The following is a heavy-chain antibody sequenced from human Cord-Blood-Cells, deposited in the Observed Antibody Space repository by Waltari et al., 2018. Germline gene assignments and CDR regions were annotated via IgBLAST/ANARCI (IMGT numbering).Heavy chain of an antibody. J-gene: IGHJ4*02. V-gene: IGHV1-69*01. CDR1: GGTFSSYA. D-gene: IGHD3-10*01. Sequence: QVQLVQSGAEVQQPGSSVKVSCTASGGTFSSYALSWVRQAPGQGLEWMGGIIPIFGTANYAQKFQGRVTITADESTSTAYMELSSLRSEDTAVYYCARGSLRFRELFDYWGQGTLVTVSS. CDR3: ARGSLRFRELFDY. CDR2: IIPIFGTA.